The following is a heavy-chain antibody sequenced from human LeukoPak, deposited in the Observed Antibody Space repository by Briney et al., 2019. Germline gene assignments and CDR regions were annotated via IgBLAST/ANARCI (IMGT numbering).Heavy chain of an antibody. CDR1: GFTFSSYA. J-gene: IGHJ4*02. CDR2: ISGSGGST. V-gene: IGHV3-23*01. CDR3: ARGSGIADFWSGYYDHYFDY. D-gene: IGHD3-3*01. Sequence: PGGSLRLSCAASGFTFSSYAMSWVRQAPGKGLEWVSAISGSGGSTYYADSVKGRFTISRDNSKNTLYLQMNSLRAEDTAVYYCARGSGIADFWSGYYDHYFDYWGQGTLVTVSS.